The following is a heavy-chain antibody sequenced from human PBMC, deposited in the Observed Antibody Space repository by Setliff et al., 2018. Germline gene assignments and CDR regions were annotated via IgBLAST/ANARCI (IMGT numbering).Heavy chain of an antibody. Sequence: PGGSLRLSCAASGFTFSSYSMNWVRQAPGKGLEWVSSISSSSSYIYYADAVKGRFTISRDNAKNSLYLQMNSLRAEDTAVYYCARLGTVAAGDWGQGTLVTVSS. J-gene: IGHJ4*02. CDR2: ISSSSSYI. D-gene: IGHD6-19*01. CDR1: GFTFSSYS. V-gene: IGHV3-21*01. CDR3: ARLGTVAAGD.